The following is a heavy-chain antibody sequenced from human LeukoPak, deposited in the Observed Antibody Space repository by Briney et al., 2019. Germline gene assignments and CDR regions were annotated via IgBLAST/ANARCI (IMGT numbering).Heavy chain of an antibody. J-gene: IGHJ4*02. Sequence: ASVKVSCKASGYTFTSYGISWVRQAPGQGLEWMGWISAYNGNTNYAQKLQGRVTMTTGTSTSTAYMELRSLRSDDTAVYYCASELLFCTDGVCPTLDSWGQGTLVTVSS. CDR3: ASELLFCTDGVCPTLDS. CDR2: ISAYNGNT. D-gene: IGHD2-8*01. V-gene: IGHV1-18*01. CDR1: GYTFTSYG.